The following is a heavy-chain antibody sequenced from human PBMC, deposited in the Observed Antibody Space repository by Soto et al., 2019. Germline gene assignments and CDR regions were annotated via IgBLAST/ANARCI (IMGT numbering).Heavy chain of an antibody. J-gene: IGHJ4*02. CDR2: ASPDGAVN. CDR1: EVTFSSLG. V-gene: IGHV3-30*18. D-gene: IGHD5-12*01. Sequence: GGALRLSCAASEVTFSSLGMHWVRQAPGKGLEWVAVASPDGAVNFYADAVKGRFTISRDNSKNTLFLQMESLRVEDSALYYCAKERSFYSGYDYWGPGTLVTVSS. CDR3: AKERSFYSGYDY.